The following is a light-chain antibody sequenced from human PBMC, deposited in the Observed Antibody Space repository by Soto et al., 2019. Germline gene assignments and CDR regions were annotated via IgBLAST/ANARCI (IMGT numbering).Light chain of an antibody. CDR3: QQYKSWPPIT. CDR2: GAS. J-gene: IGKJ5*01. CDR1: QSVSSN. Sequence: EIVMTQSPATLSVSPVERATLSCRASQSVSSNLAWYQQKPGQAPRLLIYGASTRATGIPARFSGSGSGTAFTLTISSLQSEDFAVYYCQQYKSWPPITFGQGTRLEIK. V-gene: IGKV3-15*01.